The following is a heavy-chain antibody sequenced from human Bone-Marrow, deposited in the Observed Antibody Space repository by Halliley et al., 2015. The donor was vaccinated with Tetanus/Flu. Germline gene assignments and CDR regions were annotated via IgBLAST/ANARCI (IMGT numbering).Heavy chain of an antibody. Sequence: ISYGGNPKYNPSLKSRVTMSTHTSNNQFSLRLSSVTAADTAIYFCARERGRYFDSGSYNWLDPWGQGTLVTVSS. D-gene: IGHD3-10*01. CDR2: ISYGGNP. CDR3: ARERGRYFDSGSYNWLDP. V-gene: IGHV4-59*01. J-gene: IGHJ5*02.